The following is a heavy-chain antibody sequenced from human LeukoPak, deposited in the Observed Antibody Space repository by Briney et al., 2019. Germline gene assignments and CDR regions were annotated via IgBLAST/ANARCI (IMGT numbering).Heavy chain of an antibody. CDR3: ASGYDFWSGYYEGIFDI. J-gene: IGHJ3*02. Sequence: PSETLSLTCTVSGGSLSSGDYYWSWIRQPPGKGLESIGYIYYSGSTYYNPSLKSRVTISVDTSKNQFSLKLSSVTAADTAVYYCASGYDFWSGYYEGIFDIWGQGTMVTVSS. V-gene: IGHV4-30-4*08. D-gene: IGHD3-3*01. CDR2: IYYSGST. CDR1: GGSLSSGDYY.